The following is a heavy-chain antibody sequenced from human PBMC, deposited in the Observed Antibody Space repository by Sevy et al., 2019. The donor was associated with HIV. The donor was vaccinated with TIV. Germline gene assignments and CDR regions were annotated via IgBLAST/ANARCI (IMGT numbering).Heavy chain of an antibody. V-gene: IGHV3-33*06. CDR1: GFTFRRYG. CDR3: AKDFFEGDVISNFDS. D-gene: IGHD3-3*01. CDR2: IWFDGTQK. Sequence: GGSLRLSCAASGFTFRRYGMHWVRRAPGKGLEWVAGIWFDGTQKYYLESGKGRFSISRDNSKKMVYLQMNSLRAEDTAVYYCAKDFFEGDVISNFDSWGQGTLVTVSS. J-gene: IGHJ4*02.